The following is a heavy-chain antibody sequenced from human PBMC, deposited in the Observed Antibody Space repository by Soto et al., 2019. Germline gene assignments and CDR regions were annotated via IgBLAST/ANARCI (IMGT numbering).Heavy chain of an antibody. CDR3: AINAGAFDY. CDR1: GYTLTNDG. CDR2: ISPIYGEA. D-gene: IGHD6-13*01. Sequence: GASVKVSCKASGYTLTNDGISWLRQAPGQGLEWMGWISPIYGEAKYAQNFQGRVTITADKSTSTAYMELSSLRSEDTAVYYCAINAGAFDYWGEGTLVTVPS. V-gene: IGHV1-69*06. J-gene: IGHJ4*02.